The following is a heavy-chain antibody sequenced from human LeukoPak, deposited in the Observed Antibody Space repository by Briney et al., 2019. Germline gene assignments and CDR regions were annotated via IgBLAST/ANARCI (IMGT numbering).Heavy chain of an antibody. CDR2: LSKSGNT. V-gene: IGHV4-59*01. CDR1: GGSISSYY. Sequence: SETLSPTCTVSGGSISSYYWSWIRLPPGKGLEWIGYLSKSGNTNYSPSLKGRVTIFGDTSKNQFFLKLSSVTAADTAVYYCARARYVNSFYAFDIWGQGTLVTVSS. D-gene: IGHD3-9*01. CDR3: ARARYVNSFYAFDI. J-gene: IGHJ3*02.